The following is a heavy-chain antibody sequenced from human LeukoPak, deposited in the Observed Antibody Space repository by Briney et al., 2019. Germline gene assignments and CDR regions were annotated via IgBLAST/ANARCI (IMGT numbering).Heavy chain of an antibody. CDR1: GYTFTGYY. J-gene: IGHJ3*02. Sequence: GASVKVSCKASGYTFTGYYMHWVRQAPGQGLEWMGWINPNSGGTNYAQKFQGRVTMTRDTSISTAYMELSRLRSDDTAVYYCARSGSITIFGVVISPHDAFDIWGQGTMVTVSS. D-gene: IGHD3-3*01. CDR3: ARSGSITIFGVVISPHDAFDI. V-gene: IGHV1-2*02. CDR2: INPNSGGT.